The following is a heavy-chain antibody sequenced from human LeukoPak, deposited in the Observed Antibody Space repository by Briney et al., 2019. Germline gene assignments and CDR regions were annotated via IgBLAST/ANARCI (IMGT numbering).Heavy chain of an antibody. CDR2: IYYSGST. D-gene: IGHD3-3*01. CDR3: ARGLYYDFWSGHSTKNYYYYGMDV. J-gene: IGHJ6*02. V-gene: IGHV4-59*12. Sequence: PSETLSLTCTVSGGSISSYYWSWIRQPPGKGLEWIGYIYYSGSTNYNPSLKSRVTISVDTSKNQFSLKLSSVTAADTAVYYCARGLYYDFWSGHSTKNYYYYGMDVWGQGTTVTVSS. CDR1: GGSISSYY.